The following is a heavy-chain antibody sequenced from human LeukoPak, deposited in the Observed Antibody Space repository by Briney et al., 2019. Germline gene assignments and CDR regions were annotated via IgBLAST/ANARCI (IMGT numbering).Heavy chain of an antibody. J-gene: IGHJ4*02. CDR2: INPNSGET. D-gene: IGHD6-13*01. CDR1: GYSLTGYY. V-gene: IGHV1-2*02. CDR3: ARWDGYSSSPDY. Sequence: ASVKVSCKASGYSLTGYYMHWVRQAPGQGLEWMGWINPNSGETGHAQEFQGRVSMTRDMSISTIYMELARLKSDDTAFYYCARWDGYSSSPDYWGQGSLVTVSS.